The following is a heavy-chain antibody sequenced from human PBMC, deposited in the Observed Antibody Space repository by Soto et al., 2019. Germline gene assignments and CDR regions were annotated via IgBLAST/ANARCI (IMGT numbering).Heavy chain of an antibody. Sequence: QVQLVQSGAEVKKPGASVKVSCKASGYTFTSYGISWVRQAPGQGLEWMGWISANNGNTNYAQNLQGRVTMTTDTSTSTVYMEMRGLRSADTTVYYCARCNWDFDYWGQGTLVTVSS. CDR2: ISANNGNT. V-gene: IGHV1-18*01. CDR1: GYTFTSYG. D-gene: IGHD1-1*01. CDR3: ARCNWDFDY. J-gene: IGHJ4*02.